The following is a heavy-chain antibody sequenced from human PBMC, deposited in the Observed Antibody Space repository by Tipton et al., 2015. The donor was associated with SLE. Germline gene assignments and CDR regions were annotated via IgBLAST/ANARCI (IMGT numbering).Heavy chain of an antibody. CDR1: GFTFSSYG. V-gene: IGHV3-33*01. CDR2: IWYDGSNK. J-gene: IGHJ4*02. Sequence: SLRLSCAASGFTFSSYGMHWVRQAPGKGLEWVAVIWYDGSNKYYADSVKGRFTISRDNSKNTLYLQMNSLRAEDTAVYYCAREVTPYYFDYWGQGALVPVSS. CDR3: AREVTPYYFDY. D-gene: IGHD4-23*01.